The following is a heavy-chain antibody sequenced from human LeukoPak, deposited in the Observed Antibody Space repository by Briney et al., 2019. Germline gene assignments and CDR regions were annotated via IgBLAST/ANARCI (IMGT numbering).Heavy chain of an antibody. CDR1: GGSFSGYY. J-gene: IGHJ6*02. V-gene: IGHV4-34*01. D-gene: IGHD3-3*01. CDR2: INHSGST. Sequence: SETLSLTCAVYGGSFSGYYWSWIRQPPGKGLEWIGEINHSGSTNYNPSLKSRVTISVDTSKNQFSLKLSSVTAADTAVYYCASRVVITRSYYGMDVWGQGTTVTVSS. CDR3: ASRVVITRSYYGMDV.